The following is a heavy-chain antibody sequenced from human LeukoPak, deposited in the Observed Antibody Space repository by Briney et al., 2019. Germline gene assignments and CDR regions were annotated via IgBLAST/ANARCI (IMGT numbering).Heavy chain of an antibody. D-gene: IGHD6-19*01. J-gene: IGHJ4*01. Sequence: SETLSLTCTVSGGSISSYYWSWIRQPPGKGLEWIGYIYYSGSTNYNPSLKSRVTISVDTSKNQFSLKLSSVTAADTAVYYCARRSEDSGWSFEYWGHGTLVTVSS. CDR3: ARRSEDSGWSFEY. V-gene: IGHV4-59*12. CDR2: IYYSGST. CDR1: GGSISSYY.